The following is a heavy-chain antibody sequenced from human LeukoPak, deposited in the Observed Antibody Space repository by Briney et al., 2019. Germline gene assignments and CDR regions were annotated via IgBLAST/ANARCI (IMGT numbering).Heavy chain of an antibody. Sequence: GGSLRLSCAASGFSFSNYAMSWVRQAPGKGLEWVSAIRGSGGNTYYADSVKGRFTISRDNSKNTLYLQMNSLRAEDTAVYYCAKYRMATTPYFDYWGQGTLVTVSS. CDR1: GFSFSNYA. J-gene: IGHJ4*02. CDR3: AKYRMATTPYFDY. D-gene: IGHD2-15*01. CDR2: IRGSGGNT. V-gene: IGHV3-23*01.